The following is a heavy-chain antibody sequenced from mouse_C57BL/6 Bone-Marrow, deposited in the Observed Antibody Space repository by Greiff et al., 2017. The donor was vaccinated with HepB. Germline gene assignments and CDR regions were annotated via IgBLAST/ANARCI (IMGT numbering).Heavy chain of an antibody. D-gene: IGHD2-1*01. CDR3: AMIYYGNSAWFAY. Sequence: VKLQQPGAELVKPGASVKMSCKASGYTFTSYWITWVKQRPGQGLEWIGDIYPGSGSTNYNEKFKSKATLTVDTSSSTAYMQLSSLTSEDSAVYYCAMIYYGNSAWFAYWGQGTLVTVSA. V-gene: IGHV1-55*01. CDR1: GYTFTSYW. CDR2: IYPGSGST. J-gene: IGHJ3*01.